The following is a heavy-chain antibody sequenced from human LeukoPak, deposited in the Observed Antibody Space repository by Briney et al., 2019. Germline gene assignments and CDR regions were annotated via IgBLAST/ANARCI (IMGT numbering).Heavy chain of an antibody. Sequence: SQTLSLTCTVSGGSISSGSYYWSWIRQPAGKGLEWIGRIYTSGSTNYNPSLKSQVTISVDTSKNQFSLKLSSVTAADTAVYYCARVTYYYDSSDDWFDPWGQGTLVTVSS. D-gene: IGHD3-22*01. V-gene: IGHV4-61*02. J-gene: IGHJ5*02. CDR2: IYTSGST. CDR1: GGSISSGSYY. CDR3: ARVTYYYDSSDDWFDP.